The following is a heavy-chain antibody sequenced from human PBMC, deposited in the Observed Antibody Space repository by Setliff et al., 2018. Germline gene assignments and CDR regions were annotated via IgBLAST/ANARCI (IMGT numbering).Heavy chain of an antibody. Sequence: QSGGSLRLSCAASGFTFSSYWMSWVRQAPGKGLEWVANIKQDGSEKYYVDSVKGRFTISRDNAKNSLYLQMNSLRADDTAVYYCARETAVAGQYYFDYCGQGTLVTVSS. CDR2: IKQDGSEK. CDR1: GFTFSSYW. V-gene: IGHV3-7*01. CDR3: ARETAVAGQYYFDY. D-gene: IGHD6-19*01. J-gene: IGHJ4*02.